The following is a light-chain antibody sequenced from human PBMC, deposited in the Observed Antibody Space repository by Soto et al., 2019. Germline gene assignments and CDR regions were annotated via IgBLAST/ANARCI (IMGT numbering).Light chain of an antibody. Sequence: QSALAQPASVSGSPGQSITTSCTGTSSDVGGYNYVSWYQQHPGKAPKLLIYEVSHRPSGVSNRFSGSKSGNTASLTISGLKAEDEADYSCNSYTSRDTLLYVFGTGTKVTVL. CDR2: EVS. V-gene: IGLV2-14*01. CDR3: NSYTSRDTLLYV. J-gene: IGLJ1*01. CDR1: SSDVGGYNY.